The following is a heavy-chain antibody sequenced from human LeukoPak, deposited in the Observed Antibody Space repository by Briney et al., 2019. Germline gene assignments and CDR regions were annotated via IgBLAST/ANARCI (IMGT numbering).Heavy chain of an antibody. Sequence: QPGGSLRLSCVASGFTFSSFSMDWVRQAPGKGLEWVSYISSTSSTIYYADSVQGRFTSSRDNAKNSLYLQMNSLTAEDTAVYFCARDERWLQGAAYFDLWGRGTLVTVSS. D-gene: IGHD5-24*01. J-gene: IGHJ2*01. V-gene: IGHV3-48*04. CDR1: GFTFSSFS. CDR2: ISSTSSTI. CDR3: ARDERWLQGAAYFDL.